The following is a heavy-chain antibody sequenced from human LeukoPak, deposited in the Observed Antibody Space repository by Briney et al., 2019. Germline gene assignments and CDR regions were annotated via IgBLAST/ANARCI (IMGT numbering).Heavy chain of an antibody. CDR3: ARLDRAAARTGYDY. J-gene: IGHJ4*02. Sequence: GASVKVSCKASGYTFTGYYMHWVRQAPGQGLEWMGWINPNSGGTNYAQKLQGRVTMTRDTSISTAYMELSRLRSDDTAVYYCARLDRAAARTGYDYWGQGTLVTVSS. CDR1: GYTFTGYY. V-gene: IGHV1-2*02. CDR2: INPNSGGT. D-gene: IGHD6-13*01.